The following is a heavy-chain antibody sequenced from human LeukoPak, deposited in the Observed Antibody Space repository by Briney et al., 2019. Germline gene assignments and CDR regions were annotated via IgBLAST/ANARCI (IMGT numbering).Heavy chain of an antibody. CDR1: GYSFTTYW. J-gene: IGHJ4*02. Sequence: GESLKISCKGSGYSFTTYWIAWVRQMPGKGLEWMGIIYPGDSDTTYSPSFQGQVTISADKSISTAYLQWSSLKATDTAMYYCAREIQLWWWGMGYWGQGTLVTVSS. D-gene: IGHD5-18*01. V-gene: IGHV5-51*01. CDR2: IYPGDSDT. CDR3: AREIQLWWWGMGY.